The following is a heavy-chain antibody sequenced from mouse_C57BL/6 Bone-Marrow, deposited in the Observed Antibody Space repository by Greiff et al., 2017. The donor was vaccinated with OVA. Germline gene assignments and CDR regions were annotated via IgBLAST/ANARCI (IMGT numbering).Heavy chain of an antibody. D-gene: IGHD1-1*01. Sequence: VQLQQSGAELAKPGASVKLSCKASGYTFTSYWMHWVKQRPGQGLEWIGYINPSSGYTKYNQKFKDKATLTADKSSSPAYMQLSSLTYEDSAVYYCARGGDSYYYGSSPFDYWGQGTTLTVSS. CDR3: ARGGDSYYYGSSPFDY. CDR1: GYTFTSYW. CDR2: INPSSGYT. V-gene: IGHV1-7*01. J-gene: IGHJ2*01.